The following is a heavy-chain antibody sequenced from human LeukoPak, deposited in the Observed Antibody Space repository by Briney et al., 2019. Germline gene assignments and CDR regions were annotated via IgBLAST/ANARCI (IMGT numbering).Heavy chain of an antibody. Sequence: VSGPTLVNPTQTLTLTCTFSGFSLTTSGVGVGWIRHPPGKALEWLALIYWDDDKWYRPSLKSRLTITKDTSKNQVTLTMTNVDPVDTATYYCAHSDGWGFDYWGQGTLVTVSS. CDR1: GFSLTTSGVG. V-gene: IGHV2-5*02. J-gene: IGHJ4*02. CDR2: IYWDDDK. D-gene: IGHD5-24*01. CDR3: AHSDGWGFDY.